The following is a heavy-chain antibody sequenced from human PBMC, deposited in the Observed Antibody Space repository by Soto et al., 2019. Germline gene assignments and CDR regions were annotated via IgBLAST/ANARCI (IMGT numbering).Heavy chain of an antibody. D-gene: IGHD6-19*01. J-gene: IGHJ4*02. V-gene: IGHV1-46*01. CDR3: ARFASSGWFFDY. CDR1: GYIFTSYY. Sequence: ASVKVSCKASGYIFTSYYIHWVRQAPGQGLEWMGWINPFDGSRMFAQSFQGRVTMTRDTSTSTVYMEVSSLRSEDTAVYYCARFASSGWFFDYWGQGTLVTVSS. CDR2: INPFDGSR.